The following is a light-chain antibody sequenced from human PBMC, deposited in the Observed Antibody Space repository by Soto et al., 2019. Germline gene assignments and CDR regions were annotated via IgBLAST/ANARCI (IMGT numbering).Light chain of an antibody. CDR2: DAS. CDR1: HDASRN. J-gene: IGKJ4*01. CDR3: KQYNSMLS. V-gene: IGKV1-33*01. Sequence: DIQMTQSPSSLSASEGDRVTITCQSSHDASRNLNWFQQKPGEAPQLLIYDASNLERGVPSRFSVSGSGTDFTLTISSLQSEDVATYCCKQYNSMLSFGGGTEVEIK.